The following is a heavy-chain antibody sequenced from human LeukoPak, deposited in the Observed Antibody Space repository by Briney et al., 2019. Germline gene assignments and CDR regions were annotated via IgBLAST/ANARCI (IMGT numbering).Heavy chain of an antibody. Sequence: GGSLRLSCAASGFTFSSYSMTWVRQAPGKGLEWVSYISLSSGAIYYVDSVKGRFTISRDNAKNTLYLQMNSLRAEDTAVYYCAGLDYGQDYWGQGTLVTVSS. D-gene: IGHD4/OR15-4a*01. CDR1: GFTFSSYS. CDR2: ISLSSGAI. J-gene: IGHJ4*02. CDR3: AGLDYGQDY. V-gene: IGHV3-48*04.